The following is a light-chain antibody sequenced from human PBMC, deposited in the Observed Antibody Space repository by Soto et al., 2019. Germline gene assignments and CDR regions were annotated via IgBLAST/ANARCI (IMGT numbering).Light chain of an antibody. CDR2: RAS. CDR1: QSISSN. V-gene: IGKV3-15*01. J-gene: IGKJ2*01. CDR3: EQHTHWPS. Sequence: EIVRTQSPATLSVSPGERATLSCRASQSISSNLAWFQQKRGQAPRRLPYRASTRATGIPGRFSGSGSGTAFTLTISSLQSDDFAVYYCEQHTHWPSFGQGTKLEIK.